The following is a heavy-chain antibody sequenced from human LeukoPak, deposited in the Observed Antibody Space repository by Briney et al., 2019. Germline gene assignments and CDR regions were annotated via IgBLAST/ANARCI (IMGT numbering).Heavy chain of an antibody. CDR2: ISYDGSNK. J-gene: IGHJ5*02. Sequence: GRSLRLSCAASGFTFSSYAMHWVRQAPGKGLEWVAVISYDGSNKYYADSVKGRFTISRDNSTNTLYLQMNSLRAEDTAVYYCARPSSSWYRGWFDPWGQGTLVTVSS. CDR1: GFTFSSYA. CDR3: ARPSSSWYRGWFDP. D-gene: IGHD6-13*01. V-gene: IGHV3-30*04.